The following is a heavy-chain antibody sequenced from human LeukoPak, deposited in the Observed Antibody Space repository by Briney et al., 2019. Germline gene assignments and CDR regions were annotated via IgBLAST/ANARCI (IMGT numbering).Heavy chain of an antibody. CDR1: GYTFTGYY. J-gene: IGHJ1*01. Sequence: ASVKVSCKASGYTFTGYYMHWVRQAPGQGLEWMGWINPNSGDTNYAQKFQGRVTMTRDTSISTAYMELSRLRSDDTAVYYCARGLLDIVVVPAAIDLYFQHWGQGTLVTVSS. V-gene: IGHV1-2*02. D-gene: IGHD2-2*03. CDR3: ARGLLDIVVVPAAIDLYFQH. CDR2: INPNSGDT.